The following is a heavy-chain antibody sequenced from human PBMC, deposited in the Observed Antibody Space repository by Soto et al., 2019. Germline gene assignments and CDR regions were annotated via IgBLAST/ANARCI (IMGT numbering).Heavy chain of an antibody. CDR2: INPHNGNT. D-gene: IGHD3-10*01. J-gene: IGHJ4*02. CDR1: GYTFTSYG. Sequence: QVQLVQSGAEVKKPGASVKVSCKASGYTFTSYGISWVRQAPGQGLEWMGWINPHNGNTNYAQKVQGRVTMTTNTSTSTAYMELRSLRSDDPAVYYCARDLSYMNFDYWGQGTLVTVSS. V-gene: IGHV1-18*01. CDR3: ARDLSYMNFDY.